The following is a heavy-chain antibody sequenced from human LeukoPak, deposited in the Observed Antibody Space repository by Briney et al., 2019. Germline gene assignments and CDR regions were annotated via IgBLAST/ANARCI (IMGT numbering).Heavy chain of an antibody. CDR2: IYYSGST. CDR3: ARDGFRFLELYYFDY. J-gene: IGHJ4*02. CDR1: RGSISSYY. Sequence: SETLSLTCTVSRGSISSYYWSWIRQPPGKGLEWIGYIYYSGSTNYNPSLKSRVTISVDTSKNQFSLKLSSVTAADTAVYYCARDGFRFLELYYFDYWGQGTLVTVSS. V-gene: IGHV4-59*01. D-gene: IGHD3-3*01.